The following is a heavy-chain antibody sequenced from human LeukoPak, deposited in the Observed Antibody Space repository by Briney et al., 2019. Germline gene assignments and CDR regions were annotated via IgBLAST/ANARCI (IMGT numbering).Heavy chain of an antibody. CDR3: ARVPGPYTTSRFDY. J-gene: IGHJ4*02. CDR1: GYTFSGYY. CDR2: IDPTSGGT. V-gene: IGHV1-2*02. Sequence: ASVKVSCKTSGYTFSGYYLHWVRQAPGQGPEWMGRIDPTSGGTHYAQKFQGRVTATRDTSTSTVYMELSGLRSDDTAVYYCARVPGPYTTSRFDYWGQGTLVTVSS. D-gene: IGHD2-2*02.